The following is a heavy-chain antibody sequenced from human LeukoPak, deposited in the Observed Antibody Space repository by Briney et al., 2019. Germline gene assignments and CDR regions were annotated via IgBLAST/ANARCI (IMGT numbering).Heavy chain of an antibody. CDR1: GFTFSSYW. J-gene: IGHJ4*02. V-gene: IGHV3-74*01. D-gene: IGHD3-22*01. CDR2: INSDGSRT. Sequence: GGSLRLSCAASGFTFSSYWMHWVRQAPGKGLVWVSRINSDGSRTSYADSVKGRFTISRDNSKNTLYLQMNSLRDEDTAVYYCAKHYYDSSGTPRYFDYWGQGTLVTVSS. CDR3: AKHYYDSSGTPRYFDY.